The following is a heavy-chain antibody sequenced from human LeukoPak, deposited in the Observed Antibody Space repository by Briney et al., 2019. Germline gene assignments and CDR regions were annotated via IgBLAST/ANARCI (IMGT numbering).Heavy chain of an antibody. J-gene: IGHJ4*02. CDR3: ARDGTGDSFDY. CDR1: GGSISSYY. V-gene: IGHV4-59*01. Sequence: PSETLSLTCAVSGGSISSYYWSWIQQPPGKGLEWIGYIYYSGSTNYNPSLKSRVTISVDTSKNQFSLKLSSVTAADTAVYYCARDGTGDSFDYWGQGTLVTVSS. CDR2: IYYSGST. D-gene: IGHD1-1*01.